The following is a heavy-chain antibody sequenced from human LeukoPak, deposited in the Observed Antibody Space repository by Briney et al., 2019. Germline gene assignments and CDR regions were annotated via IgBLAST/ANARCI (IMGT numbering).Heavy chain of an antibody. J-gene: IGHJ5*02. Sequence: GSSVKVSCKASGGTFSSYAISWVRQAPGQGLEWMGGIIPIFGTANYAQKFQGRVTITTDESTNTAYMELSSLRSEDTAVYYCARLRLMAPNWFDPWGQGTLVTVSS. V-gene: IGHV1-69*05. CDR1: GGTFSSYA. CDR2: IIPIFGTA. CDR3: ARLRLMAPNWFDP. D-gene: IGHD2-8*01.